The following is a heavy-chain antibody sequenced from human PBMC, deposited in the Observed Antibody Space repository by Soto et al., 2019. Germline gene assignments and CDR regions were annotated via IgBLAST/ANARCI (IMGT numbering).Heavy chain of an antibody. CDR3: ARAGWYRFDY. V-gene: IGHV3-21*01. CDR1: GFTFSSYS. CDR2: ISSSSSSI. Sequence: GGSLRLSCAASGFTFSSYSMNWVRQAPGKGLEWVSSISSSSSSIYYADSVKGRFTISRDNAKNTLYLQMNSLRVEDTAVYYCARAGWYRFDYWGQGTLVTVSS. J-gene: IGHJ4*02. D-gene: IGHD6-19*01.